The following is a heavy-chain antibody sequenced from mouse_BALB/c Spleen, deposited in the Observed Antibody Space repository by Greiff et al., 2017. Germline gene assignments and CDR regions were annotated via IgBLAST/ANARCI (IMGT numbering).Heavy chain of an antibody. D-gene: IGHD2-14*01. CDR1: GFNIKDYY. Sequence: VQLQQSGAELVRPGALVKLSCKASGFNIKDYYMHWVKQRPEQGLEWIGWIDPENGNTIYDPKFQGKASRTADTSSNTAYLQLSSLTSEDTAVYYWARRYDEGYYYAMDYWGQGTSVTVSS. J-gene: IGHJ4*01. CDR2: IDPENGNT. CDR3: ARRYDEGYYYAMDY. V-gene: IGHV14-1*02.